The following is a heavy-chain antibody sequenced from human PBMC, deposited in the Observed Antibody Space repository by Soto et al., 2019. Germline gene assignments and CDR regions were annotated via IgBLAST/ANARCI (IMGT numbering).Heavy chain of an antibody. CDR1: GGTFSSYA. J-gene: IGHJ4*02. V-gene: IGHV1-69*13. D-gene: IGHD4-17*01. CDR2: IIPIFGTA. CDR3: ARSPLDYGGNSWYFDH. Sequence: SVKVSCKASGGTFSSYAISWVRQAPGQGLEWMGGIIPIFGTANYAQKFQGRVTITADESTSTAYMELSSLRSEDTAVYYCARSPLDYGGNSWYFDHWGQGTLVTVSS.